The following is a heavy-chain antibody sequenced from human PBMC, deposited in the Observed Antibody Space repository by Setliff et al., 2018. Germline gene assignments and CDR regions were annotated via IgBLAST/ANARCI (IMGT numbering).Heavy chain of an antibody. Sequence: ASVKVSCKASGYTFTDHYLYWVRQAPGQGLECMGRINPNNGGTNYARNFQGRVTMTRDTSITTVYMDLSRLKSDDTAVYYCARGTDYHGSGSYWAKDVWGKGTTVTVSA. CDR3: ARGTDYHGSGSYWAKDV. D-gene: IGHD3-10*01. CDR2: INPNNGGT. V-gene: IGHV1-2*06. J-gene: IGHJ6*04. CDR1: GYTFTDHY.